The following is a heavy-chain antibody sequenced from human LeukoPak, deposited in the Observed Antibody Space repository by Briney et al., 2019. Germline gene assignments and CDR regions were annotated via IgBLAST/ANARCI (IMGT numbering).Heavy chain of an antibody. J-gene: IGHJ5*02. CDR2: IYSGGST. D-gene: IGHD3-3*01. CDR3: ASLNLEWDSFDP. V-gene: IGHV3-53*01. CDR1: GFTVSSNY. Sequence: GGSLRLSCAASGFTVSSNYMSWVRQAPGRGLEWVSVIYSGGSTYYADSVKGRFTISRDNSKNTLYLQMNSLRAEDTAVYYRASLNLEWDSFDPWGQGTLVTVSS.